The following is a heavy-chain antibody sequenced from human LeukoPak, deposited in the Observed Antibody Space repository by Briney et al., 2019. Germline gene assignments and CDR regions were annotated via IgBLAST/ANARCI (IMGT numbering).Heavy chain of an antibody. CDR1: GYTFTSYA. J-gene: IGHJ4*02. V-gene: IGHV1-3*01. Sequence: ASVKVSCKASGYTFTSYAMHWVRQAPGQRLELMGWINAGNGNTKYSQKFQGRVTITRDTSASTAYMELSSLRSEDTAVYYCARVHGSGSYHYYWGQGTLVTVSS. CDR3: ARVHGSGSYHYY. CDR2: INAGNGNT. D-gene: IGHD3-10*01.